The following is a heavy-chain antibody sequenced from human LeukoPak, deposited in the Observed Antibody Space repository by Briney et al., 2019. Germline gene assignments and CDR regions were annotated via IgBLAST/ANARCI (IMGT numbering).Heavy chain of an antibody. CDR2: ISYDGSNK. Sequence: PGRSLRLSCAASGFTFSSSGMRWVRQAPGKGLECVAVISYDGSNKYYADSVKGRFTISRDNSKNTLYLQMNSLRAEDTAVYYCAKEHYYDRSGRGAAFDIWGQGTMVSVSS. D-gene: IGHD3-22*01. J-gene: IGHJ3*02. V-gene: IGHV3-30*18. CDR3: AKEHYYDRSGRGAAFDI. CDR1: GFTFSSSG.